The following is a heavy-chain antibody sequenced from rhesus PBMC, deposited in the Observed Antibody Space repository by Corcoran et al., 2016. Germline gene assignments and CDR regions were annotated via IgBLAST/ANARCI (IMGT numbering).Heavy chain of an antibody. CDR1: GFTFSDDF. J-gene: IGHJ4*01. Sequence: EVQLVESGGGLAKPGGSLRLSCAASGFTFSDDFMDWVRQAPGEGLGGVSLMSKCGGSTWYADSIKGRYTMSRENAKNILYLQMDSLRAEDTAVYYCAARRGYWGLGLLVTISS. V-gene: IGHV3-178*01. CDR2: MSKCGGST. CDR3: AARRGY. D-gene: IGHD5-24*01.